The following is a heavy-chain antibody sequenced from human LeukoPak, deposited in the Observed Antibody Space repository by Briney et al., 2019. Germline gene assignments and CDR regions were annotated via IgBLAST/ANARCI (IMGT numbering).Heavy chain of an antibody. Sequence: ASVKVSCKVSGYTLTELSMHWVRQAPGKGLEGMGGFDPEDGESIYAQKFQGRVTMTEDTSTDTAYMELSSLRSEDTAVYYCATAYYGSGSYYTHTYYMDVWGKGTTVTVSS. D-gene: IGHD3-10*01. CDR1: GYTLTELS. J-gene: IGHJ6*03. V-gene: IGHV1-24*01. CDR2: FDPEDGES. CDR3: ATAYYGSGSYYTHTYYMDV.